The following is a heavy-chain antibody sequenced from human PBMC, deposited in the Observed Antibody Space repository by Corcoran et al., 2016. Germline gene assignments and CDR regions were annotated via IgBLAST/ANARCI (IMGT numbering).Heavy chain of an antibody. CDR3: ARNYESGFDY. Sequence: QVQLVQSGAEVKKPGASVKVSCKASGYTFTRYYILWVRQAPGQGLEWMGFINPSGGSTTYAQKFQGRVTMTSDTSTSTVYMEVNSLRSEDTAVEYCARNYESGFDYWGQGNLVTVSS. D-gene: IGHD3-22*01. J-gene: IGHJ4*02. CDR1: GYTFTRYY. V-gene: IGHV1-46*01. CDR2: INPSGGST.